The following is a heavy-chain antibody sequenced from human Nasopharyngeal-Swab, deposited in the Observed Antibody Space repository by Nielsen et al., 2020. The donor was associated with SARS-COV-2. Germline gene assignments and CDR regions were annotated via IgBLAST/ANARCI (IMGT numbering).Heavy chain of an antibody. CDR1: GFSFSNYA. V-gene: IGHV3-23*01. Sequence: GESLKISCAASGFSFSNYAMSWVRQAPGKGLEWVAGILGGGSDKFYAESVMGRFTISRDNSKNTLYLQMNSLRAEDTATYYCAKDRLPDGARDIDYWGQGTLVTVSP. J-gene: IGHJ4*02. D-gene: IGHD2-21*02. CDR2: ILGGGSDK. CDR3: AKDRLPDGARDIDY.